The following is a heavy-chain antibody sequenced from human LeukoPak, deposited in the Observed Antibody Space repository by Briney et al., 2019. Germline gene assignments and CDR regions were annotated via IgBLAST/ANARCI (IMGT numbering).Heavy chain of an antibody. Sequence: ASVKVSCKASGYTFTSYGISWVRQAPGQGLEWMGWISAYNGNTNYAQKLQGRVTMTTDTSTSTAYMELRSLRSDDTAVYYCGRDRFIEYQLLFDYWGQGTLVTVSS. J-gene: IGHJ4*02. CDR3: GRDRFIEYQLLFDY. CDR1: GYTFTSYG. V-gene: IGHV1-18*01. CDR2: ISAYNGNT. D-gene: IGHD2-2*01.